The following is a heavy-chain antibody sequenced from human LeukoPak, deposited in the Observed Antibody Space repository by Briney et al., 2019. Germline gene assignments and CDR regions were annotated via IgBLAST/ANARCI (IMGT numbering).Heavy chain of an antibody. CDR1: GGSISSSSYY. V-gene: IGHV4-39*01. J-gene: IGHJ4*02. CDR2: IYYSGST. Sequence: SETLSLTCTVSGGSISSSSYYWGWIRQPPGKGLEWIGSIYYSGSTYYNPSLKSRVTISVDTSKNQFSLKLSSVTAADTAVYYCARIGVGSGYLHFDYWGQGNLVTVSS. D-gene: IGHD3-22*01. CDR3: ARIGVGSGYLHFDY.